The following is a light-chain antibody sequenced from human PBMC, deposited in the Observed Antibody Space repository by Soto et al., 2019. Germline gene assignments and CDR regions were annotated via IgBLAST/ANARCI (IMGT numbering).Light chain of an antibody. J-gene: IGLJ2*01. Sequence: QSALTQPAYVSGSPGQSITISCTGTSSDVGGYDYVSWYQQHPGKAPKLMIYNVRNRPSGVSNRFSGSKAGNTASLTISGLQAEDEAAYYCSSYTSSSTVVFGGETKLTVL. CDR1: SSDVGGYDY. CDR3: SSYTSSSTVV. V-gene: IGLV2-14*01. CDR2: NVR.